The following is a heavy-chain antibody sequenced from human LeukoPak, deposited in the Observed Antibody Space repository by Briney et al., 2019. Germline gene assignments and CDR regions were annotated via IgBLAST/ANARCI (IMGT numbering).Heavy chain of an antibody. V-gene: IGHV3-11*05. CDR1: GFTFSDYY. CDR2: ISSSSSYT. Sequence: PGGSLRLSCAASGFTFSDYYMSWIRQAPGKGLEWVSYISSSSSYTNYADSVKGRFTIPRDNAKNSLYLQMNSLRAEDTAVYYCARDQGIAAAGAYGMDVWGQGTTVTVSS. D-gene: IGHD6-13*01. J-gene: IGHJ6*02. CDR3: ARDQGIAAAGAYGMDV.